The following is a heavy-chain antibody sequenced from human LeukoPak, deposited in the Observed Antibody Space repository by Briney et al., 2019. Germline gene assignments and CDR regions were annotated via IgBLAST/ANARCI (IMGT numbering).Heavy chain of an antibody. CDR1: GGTFSSYA. D-gene: IGHD3-10*01. CDR3: ARGYGSGSYPQYYYYYYMDV. CDR2: IIPIFGTA. J-gene: IGHJ6*03. V-gene: IGHV1-69*05. Sequence: SVKVSCKASGGTFSSYAISWVRQAPGQGLEWMGGIIPIFGTANYAQEFQGRVTITTDESTSTAYMELSSLRSEDTAVYYCARGYGSGSYPQYYYYYYMDVWGKGTTVTVSS.